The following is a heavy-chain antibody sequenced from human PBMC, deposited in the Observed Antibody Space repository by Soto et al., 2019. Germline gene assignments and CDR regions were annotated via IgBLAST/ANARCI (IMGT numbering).Heavy chain of an antibody. J-gene: IGHJ4*02. D-gene: IGHD3-22*01. Sequence: PSETLSLTCDVSGASVTTRNWWGWVRQPPGKGLEWVGEVYHSGAINYSPSVFRRVTISIDNSKNEFSLKLTSVTAADTAVYYCARGFSYDGSAFDYWGQGILVTVSS. V-gene: IGHV4-4*02. CDR1: GASVTTRNW. CDR3: ARGFSYDGSAFDY. CDR2: VYHSGAI.